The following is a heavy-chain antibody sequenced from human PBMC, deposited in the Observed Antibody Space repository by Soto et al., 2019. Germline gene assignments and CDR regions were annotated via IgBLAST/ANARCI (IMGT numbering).Heavy chain of an antibody. V-gene: IGHV1-18*01. D-gene: IGHD6-19*01. CDR3: ARSLNRSGWFDY. Sequence: ASVKVSCKASGYTFTSYDINWVRQATGQGLEWMGWISAYNGNTNYAQKLQGRVTMTTDTSTSTAYMELRSLRSDDTAVYYCARSLNRSGWFDYWGQGTLVTVSS. J-gene: IGHJ4*02. CDR2: ISAYNGNT. CDR1: GYTFTSYD.